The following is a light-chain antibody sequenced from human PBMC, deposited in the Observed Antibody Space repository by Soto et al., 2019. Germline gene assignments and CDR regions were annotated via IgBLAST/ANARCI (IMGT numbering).Light chain of an antibody. CDR1: QSIHTY. CDR3: QQYNNWPKT. Sequence: VMTQSPATLSVSTGERATLSCRASQSIHTYLAWYQQKPGQAPRLLIYDASTRATGIPARFSGSGSETEFTLTISILQPADFAVYYCQQYNNWPKTFGQGTKVDIK. J-gene: IGKJ1*01. CDR2: DAS. V-gene: IGKV3-15*01.